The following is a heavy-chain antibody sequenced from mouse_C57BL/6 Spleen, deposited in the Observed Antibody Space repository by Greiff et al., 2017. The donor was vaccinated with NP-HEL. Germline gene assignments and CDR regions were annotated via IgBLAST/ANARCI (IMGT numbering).Heavy chain of an antibody. D-gene: IGHD2-5*01. V-gene: IGHV1-61*01. CDR3: ARKTYSNYFDY. J-gene: IGHJ2*01. CDR2: IYPSDSET. Sequence: QVQLQQPGAELVRPGSSVKLSCKASGYTFTSYWMDWVKQRPGQGLEWIGNIYPSDSETHYNQKFKDKATLTVDKSSSTAYMQLSSLTSEDSAVYYCARKTYSNYFDYWGQGTTLTVSS. CDR1: GYTFTSYW.